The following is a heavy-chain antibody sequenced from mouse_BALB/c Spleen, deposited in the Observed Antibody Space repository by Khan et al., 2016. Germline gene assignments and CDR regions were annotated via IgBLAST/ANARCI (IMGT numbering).Heavy chain of an antibody. CDR2: INTYSGES. Sequence: QIQLVQSGPELKRPGKTVKISCKASGYTFTNYGINWVKQAPGKGLKWMGWINTYSGESTYADDFKGRFAFSLETSANTAYLQINNLKNEETATYFCARYRYYYGSSRYFDVWGAGTTVTVSS. D-gene: IGHD1-1*01. V-gene: IGHV9-3-1*01. CDR1: GYTFTNYG. CDR3: ARYRYYYGSSRYFDV. J-gene: IGHJ1*01.